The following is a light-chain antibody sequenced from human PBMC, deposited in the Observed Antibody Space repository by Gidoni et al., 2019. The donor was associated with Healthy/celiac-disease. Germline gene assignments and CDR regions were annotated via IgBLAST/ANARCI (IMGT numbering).Light chain of an antibody. J-gene: IGKJ4*01. CDR1: QSISSY. CDR3: QQSYSTPRGT. Sequence: DIQMTQSPSSLSASVGDRVTITCRASQSISSYLNWYQQKPGKAPKLLIYAASSLQSGVPSRFSGSGSGTDFTLTISSLQPEDFATYYCQQSYSTPRGTFGGGTKVEIE. CDR2: AAS. V-gene: IGKV1-39*01.